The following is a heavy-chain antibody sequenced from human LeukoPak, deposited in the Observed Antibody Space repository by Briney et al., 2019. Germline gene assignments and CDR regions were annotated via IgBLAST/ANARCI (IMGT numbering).Heavy chain of an antibody. CDR3: AREFVGSYYDYYFDY. CDR1: GGTFSSYG. J-gene: IGHJ4*02. D-gene: IGHD3-10*01. Sequence: GASVKVSCKASGGTFSSYGISWVRQAPGQGIEWMGGIIPIFGTANYAQKFQGRVTITAGESTSTAYMELSSLRSEDTAVYYCAREFVGSYYDYYFDYWGQGTLVTVSS. V-gene: IGHV1-69*13. CDR2: IIPIFGTA.